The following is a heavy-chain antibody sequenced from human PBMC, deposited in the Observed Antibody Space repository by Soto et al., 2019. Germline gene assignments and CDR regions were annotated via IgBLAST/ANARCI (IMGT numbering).Heavy chain of an antibody. Sequence: ASVKVSCKPSGYIFTAYSIHWVRQAPGQSFEWMGWINAGNGDTKYSQKFLDRITITRDTSATTAYMELVNLKSEDTAVYFCATDHNRSRPYYFDIWGPGTLVTVSS. V-gene: IGHV1-3*01. CDR3: ATDHNRSRPYYFDI. J-gene: IGHJ4*02. CDR2: INAGNGDT. CDR1: GYIFTAYS.